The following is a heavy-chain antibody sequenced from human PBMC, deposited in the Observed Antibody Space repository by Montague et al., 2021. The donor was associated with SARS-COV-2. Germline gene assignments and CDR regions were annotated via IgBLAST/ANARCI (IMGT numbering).Heavy chain of an antibody. J-gene: IGHJ6*02. CDR2: MYYSGST. CDR1: GGSISSSNCY. D-gene: IGHD3-10*01. CDR3: ARDDIVLQGVTKGMDV. Sequence: SETLSLTCTVSGGSISSSNCYWGWLRQPPGKGLEWIGNMYYSGSTYYNPSLKSRVTISIDTSKNQFSLKLSSVTAADTAVYYCARDDIVLQGVTKGMDVWGQGTTVTVSS. V-gene: IGHV4-39*07.